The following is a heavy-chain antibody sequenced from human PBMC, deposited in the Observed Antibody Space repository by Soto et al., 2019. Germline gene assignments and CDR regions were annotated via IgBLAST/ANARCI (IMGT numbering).Heavy chain of an antibody. CDR2: IYYSGST. CDR3: AREYYDSSGYPSNWFDP. CDR1: GGSISSSSYY. D-gene: IGHD3-22*01. J-gene: IGHJ5*02. V-gene: IGHV4-39*02. Sequence: QLQLQESGPGLVKPSETLSLTCTVSGGSISSSSYYWGWIRQPPGKGLEWIGSIYYSGSTYYNPSLKSRVTISVDTSKNQFSLKLSSVTAADTAVYYCAREYYDSSGYPSNWFDPWGQGTLVTVSS.